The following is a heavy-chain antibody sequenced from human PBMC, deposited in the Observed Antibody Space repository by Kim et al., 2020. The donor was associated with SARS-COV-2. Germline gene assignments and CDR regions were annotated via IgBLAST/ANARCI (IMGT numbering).Heavy chain of an antibody. CDR2: ISSSSSYI. J-gene: IGHJ1*01. D-gene: IGHD3-22*01. Sequence: GGSLRLSCAASGFTFSSYSMNWVRQAPGKGLEWVSSISSSSSYIYYADSVKGRFTISRDNAKNSLYLQMNSLRVEDTAVYYCARESGYYDSSGYYQEYFQHWGQGTLVAVSS. CDR3: ARESGYYDSSGYYQEYFQH. V-gene: IGHV3-21*04. CDR1: GFTFSSYS.